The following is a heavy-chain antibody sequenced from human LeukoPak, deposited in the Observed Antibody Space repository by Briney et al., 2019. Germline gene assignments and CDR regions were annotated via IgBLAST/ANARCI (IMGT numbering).Heavy chain of an antibody. D-gene: IGHD3-22*01. CDR3: TRGSIAYYYMDV. J-gene: IGHJ6*03. Sequence: PSETLSLTCTVSGGSISSSSYHWGWIRQPPGKGLEWIGYIYYSGSTNYNPSLKSRVTISVDTSKNQFSLKLSSVTAADTAVYYCTRGSIAYYYMDVWGKGTTVTISS. CDR1: GGSISSSSYH. CDR2: IYYSGST. V-gene: IGHV4-61*05.